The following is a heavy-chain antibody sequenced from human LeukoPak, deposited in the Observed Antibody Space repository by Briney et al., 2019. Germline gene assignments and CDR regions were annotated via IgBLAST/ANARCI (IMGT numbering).Heavy chain of an antibody. Sequence: ASVKVSCKASGYTFTGYYMHWVRQAPGQGLEWMGWINPNSGGTNYAQKFQGRVTMTRDTSISTAYMELSRLRSDDTAVYYCARDGKYGYSRGTDRGASNTYYYYMDVWGRGTTVTISS. CDR3: ARDGKYGYSRGTDRGASNTYYYYMDV. J-gene: IGHJ6*03. V-gene: IGHV1-2*02. CDR2: INPNSGGT. D-gene: IGHD5-18*01. CDR1: GYTFTGYY.